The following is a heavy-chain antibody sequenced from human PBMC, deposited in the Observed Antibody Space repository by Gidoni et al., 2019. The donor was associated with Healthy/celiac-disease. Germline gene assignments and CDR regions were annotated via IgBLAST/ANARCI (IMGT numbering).Heavy chain of an antibody. Sequence: EVQLVESGGGLVKPGGSLRLSCAASGFTFSNAWMSWVRQAPGKGLEWVGRIKSKTDGGTTDYAAPVKGRFTISRDDSKNTLYLQMNSLKTEDTAVYYCTTELERGYSYGIFDYWGQGTLVTVSS. J-gene: IGHJ4*02. D-gene: IGHD5-18*01. CDR2: IKSKTDGGTT. V-gene: IGHV3-15*01. CDR1: GFTFSNAW. CDR3: TTELERGYSYGIFDY.